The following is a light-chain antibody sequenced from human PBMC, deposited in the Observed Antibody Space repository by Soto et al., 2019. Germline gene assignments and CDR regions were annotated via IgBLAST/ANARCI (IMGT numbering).Light chain of an antibody. CDR2: GAS. CDR1: QDINIY. CDR3: QQSYNSPLT. J-gene: IGKJ5*01. V-gene: IGKV1-39*01. Sequence: DVQMTQSPSSLSASVGDSVTITCRASQDINIYLNWYQQKPGKAPKLLIYGASTLQTGVPSRFSGSGSRTHFTLAINTLQSDDFATYYRQQSYNSPLTFGQGTRLEIK.